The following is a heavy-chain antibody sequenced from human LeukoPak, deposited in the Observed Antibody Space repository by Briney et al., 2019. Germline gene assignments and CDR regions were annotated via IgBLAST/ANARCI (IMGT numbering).Heavy chain of an antibody. CDR3: AREGSSSWYRRDDAFDI. CDR2: INHSGST. J-gene: IGHJ3*02. D-gene: IGHD6-13*01. CDR1: GGSFSGYY. Sequence: SETLSLTCAVYGGSFSGYYWSWIRQPPGKGLEWIGEINHSGSTNYNPSLKSRVTISVDTSKNQFSLKLSSVTAADTAVYYCAREGSSSWYRRDDAFDIWGQGTMVTVSS. V-gene: IGHV4-34*01.